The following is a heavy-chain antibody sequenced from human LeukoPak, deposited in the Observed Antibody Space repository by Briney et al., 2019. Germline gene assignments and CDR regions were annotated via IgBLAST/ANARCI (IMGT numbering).Heavy chain of an antibody. Sequence: PGGSLRLSCAASGFTFSRYGMHWVRQAPGKGLEWVAFIQSDGSTKDYADSVKGRFAISRDNSKNTVYLQMNSLRVDDTAVHYCARATADYYYMDVWGKRTTVTVSS. CDR2: IQSDGSTK. CDR3: ARATADYYYMDV. V-gene: IGHV3-30*02. J-gene: IGHJ6*03. CDR1: GFTFSRYG.